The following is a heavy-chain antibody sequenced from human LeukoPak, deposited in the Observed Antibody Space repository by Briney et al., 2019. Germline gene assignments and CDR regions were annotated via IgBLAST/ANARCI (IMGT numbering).Heavy chain of an antibody. CDR2: IYSGGST. J-gene: IGHJ6*03. CDR3: ARGPFTRTAPGLLYDNYYYYMDV. D-gene: IGHD2-2*02. Sequence: GGSLRLSCAASGFTVSSNYMSWVRQAPGKGLEWVSVIYSGGSTYYADSVKGRFTISRDNAKNSLYLQMNSLRAEDTAVYYCARGPFTRTAPGLLYDNYYYYMDVWGKGTTVTVSS. V-gene: IGHV3-53*01. CDR1: GFTVSSNY.